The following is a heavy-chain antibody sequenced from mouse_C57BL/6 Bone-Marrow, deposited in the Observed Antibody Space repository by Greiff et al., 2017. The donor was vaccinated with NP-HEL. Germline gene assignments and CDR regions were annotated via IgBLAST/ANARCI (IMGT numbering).Heavy chain of an antibody. J-gene: IGHJ4*01. Sequence: EVKLVESGPELVKPGASVKMSCKASGYTFTDYNMHWVKQSHGKSLEWIGYINPNNGGTSYNQKFKGKATLTVNKSSSTAYMELRSLTSEDSAVYYCANRQLRPQRDYWGQGTSVTVSS. D-gene: IGHD3-2*02. V-gene: IGHV1-22*01. CDR1: GYTFTDYN. CDR3: ANRQLRPQRDY. CDR2: INPNNGGT.